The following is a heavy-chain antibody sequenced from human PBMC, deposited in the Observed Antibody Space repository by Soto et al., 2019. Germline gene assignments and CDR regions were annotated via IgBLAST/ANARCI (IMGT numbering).Heavy chain of an antibody. CDR2: ISGSGGST. Sequence: GGSLRLSCAASGFTCSSYAMSWVRQAQGKGLEWVSAISGSGGSTYYADSWKGRFTISRDNSKNTLYLQMNSLRAEDTAVYYCAKDNQVYSSGWYGGHWGQGTLVTVSS. J-gene: IGHJ4*02. CDR3: AKDNQVYSSGWYGGH. CDR1: GFTCSSYA. D-gene: IGHD6-19*01. V-gene: IGHV3-23*01.